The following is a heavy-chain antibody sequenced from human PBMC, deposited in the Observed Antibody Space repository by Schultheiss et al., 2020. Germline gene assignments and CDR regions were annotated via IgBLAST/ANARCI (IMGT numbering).Heavy chain of an antibody. CDR2: IIPIFGTA. Sequence: KVSCKASGGTFSSYAISWVRQAPGQGLEWMGGIIPIFGTANYAQKFQGRVTITADESTSTAYMELSSLRSEDTAVYYCARVTVVAAIGWFDPWGQGTLVIVSS. CDR1: GGTFSSYA. V-gene: IGHV1-69*01. D-gene: IGHD2-15*01. J-gene: IGHJ5*02. CDR3: ARVTVVAAIGWFDP.